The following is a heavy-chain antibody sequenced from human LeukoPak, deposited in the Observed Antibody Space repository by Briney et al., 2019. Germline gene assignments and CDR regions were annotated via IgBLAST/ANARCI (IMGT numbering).Heavy chain of an antibody. J-gene: IGHJ1*01. D-gene: IGHD6-13*01. CDR1: GGSMSGYC. CDR2: IKYSGST. Sequence: SETLSLTCTASGGSMSGYCWSWIRQPPGKGLEWIANIKYSGSTNYNPYLKSRLIIIANTSKNHFLLKLSSVTAAEAAVEYYAGSITSSWYGDFQHWGQGTLVTVSS. V-gene: IGHV4-59*01. CDR3: AGSITSSWYGDFQH.